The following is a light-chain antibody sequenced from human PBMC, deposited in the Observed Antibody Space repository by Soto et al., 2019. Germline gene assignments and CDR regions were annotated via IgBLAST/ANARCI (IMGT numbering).Light chain of an antibody. Sequence: QSALTQPRSVSGSPGQSVTISCTGTSSDVGGYNYVSWYQQHPGKAPKLMIYDVGKRPSGVPDRFSGSKSGNTASLTISGLQAEDEADYYCCLYAGSYTVVFGGGTKLTVL. CDR2: DVG. J-gene: IGLJ2*01. CDR3: CLYAGSYTVV. CDR1: SSDVGGYNY. V-gene: IGLV2-11*01.